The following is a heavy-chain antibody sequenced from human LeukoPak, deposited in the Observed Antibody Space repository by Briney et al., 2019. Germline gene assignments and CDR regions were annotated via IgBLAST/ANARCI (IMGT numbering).Heavy chain of an antibody. CDR3: ARERRWGSSWYGDY. CDR2: IWYDGSNK. CDR1: GFTFSSYG. Sequence: GGSLRLSCAASGFTFSSYGMHWVRQAPGKGLECVAVIWYDGSNKYYADSVKGRFTISRDNSKNTLYLQMNSLRAEDTAVYYCARERRWGSSWYGDYWGQGTLVTVSS. V-gene: IGHV3-33*01. J-gene: IGHJ4*02. D-gene: IGHD6-13*01.